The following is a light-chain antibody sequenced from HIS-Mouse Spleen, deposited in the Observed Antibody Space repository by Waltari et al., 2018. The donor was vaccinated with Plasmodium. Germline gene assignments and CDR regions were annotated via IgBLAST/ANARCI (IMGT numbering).Light chain of an antibody. V-gene: IGKV3-15*01. CDR1: QSVSSN. Sequence: EIVMTQSPVTLSVSPGERATLSCRASQSVSSNLAWYQQKPGQAPRLIIYGASTRATGIPARFSGSGSGTEFTLTISSLQSEDFAVYYCQQYNNWSFTFGPGTKVDIK. CDR2: GAS. CDR3: QQYNNWSFT. J-gene: IGKJ3*01.